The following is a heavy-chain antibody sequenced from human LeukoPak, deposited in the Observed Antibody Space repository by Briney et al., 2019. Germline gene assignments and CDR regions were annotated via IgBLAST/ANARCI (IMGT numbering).Heavy chain of an antibody. V-gene: IGHV3-23*01. Sequence: GGSLRLSCAASGFTFSSSAMSWVRQAPGKGLEWVSAISNNGGYTYYADSVQGRFTISRDNSKSTLCLQMNSLRAEDTAVYYCARDLIAYCGGDCYSGYWGQGTLVTVSS. CDR3: ARDLIAYCGGDCYSGY. CDR2: ISNNGGYT. J-gene: IGHJ4*02. D-gene: IGHD2-21*02. CDR1: GFTFSSSA.